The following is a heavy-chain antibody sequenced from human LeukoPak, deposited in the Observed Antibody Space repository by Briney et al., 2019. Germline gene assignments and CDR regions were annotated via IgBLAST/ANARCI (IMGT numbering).Heavy chain of an antibody. CDR2: ISGSGGST. J-gene: IGHJ6*02. Sequence: PGGSLRLSCAASGFTFSSYAMSWVRQAPGKGLEWVSAISGSGGSTYYADSVKGRFTISRDNSKNTLYLQMNSLRAEDTAVYYCAKDVAVAGTSGSWFNYYYYYGMDVWGQGTTVTVSS. CDR3: AKDVAVAGTSGSWFNYYYYYGMDV. D-gene: IGHD6-19*01. V-gene: IGHV3-23*01. CDR1: GFTFSSYA.